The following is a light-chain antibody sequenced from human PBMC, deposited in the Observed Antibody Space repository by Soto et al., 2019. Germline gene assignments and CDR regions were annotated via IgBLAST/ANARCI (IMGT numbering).Light chain of an antibody. J-gene: IGKJ5*01. CDR2: DAS. Sequence: DIQMAQSPSTLSASVGDRVTITCRASQRISGWLAWYQQKPGRAPKLLIYDASNLESGVPSRFSGSGSGTEFTLTIGSLQPDDFATFYCQQYSDNSITFGQGTRLEIK. CDR3: QQYSDNSIT. V-gene: IGKV1-5*01. CDR1: QRISGW.